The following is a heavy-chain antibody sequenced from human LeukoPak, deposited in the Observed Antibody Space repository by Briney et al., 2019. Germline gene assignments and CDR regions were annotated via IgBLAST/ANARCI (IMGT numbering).Heavy chain of an antibody. Sequence: SETLSLTCTVSGGSISSYYWSWIRQPPRKGLEWIGYIYYSGSTNYNPSLKSRVTISVDTSKNQFSLKLSSVTAADTAVYYCARSSFGRGTHYYYYGMDVWGQGTTVTVSS. CDR3: ARSSFGRGTHYYYYGMDV. CDR2: IYYSGST. CDR1: GGSISSYY. D-gene: IGHD3-10*01. V-gene: IGHV4-59*01. J-gene: IGHJ6*02.